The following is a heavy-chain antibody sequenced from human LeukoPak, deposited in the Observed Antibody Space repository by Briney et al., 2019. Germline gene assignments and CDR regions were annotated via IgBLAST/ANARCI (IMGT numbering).Heavy chain of an antibody. CDR2: IRYDGSNK. Sequence: PGGSLRLSCAASGFTFSSYGMHWVRQAPGKGLEWVAFIRYDGSNKYYADSVKGRFTISRDNSKNTLYLQMNSLRAEDTAVYYCAKGYGGCSSTSCYYDNYYYYYMDVWGKGTTVTVSS. D-gene: IGHD2-2*01. V-gene: IGHV3-30*02. J-gene: IGHJ6*03. CDR1: GFTFSSYG. CDR3: AKGYGGCSSTSCYYDNYYYYYMDV.